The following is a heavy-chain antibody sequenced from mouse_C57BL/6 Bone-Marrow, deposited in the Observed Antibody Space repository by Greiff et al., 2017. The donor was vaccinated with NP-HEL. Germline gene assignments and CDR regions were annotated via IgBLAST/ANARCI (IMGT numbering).Heavy chain of an antibody. V-gene: IGHV4-1*01. CDR2: INPDSSTI. D-gene: IGHD4-1*01. CDR1: GVDFSRYW. CDR3: ARQKRGNWDAWFAY. Sequence: AGGGVDFSRYWMSWVRRAPGKGLEWIGEINPDSSTINYAPSLKDKFIISRDNAKNTLYLQMSKVRSEDTALYYCARQKRGNWDAWFAYWGQGTLVTVSA. J-gene: IGHJ3*01.